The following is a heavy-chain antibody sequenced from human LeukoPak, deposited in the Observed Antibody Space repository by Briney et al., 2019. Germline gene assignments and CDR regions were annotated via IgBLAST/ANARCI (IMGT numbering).Heavy chain of an antibody. CDR3: ARTRRGSGCYTVTSKPLDY. D-gene: IGHD3-3*01. Sequence: ASVKVSCKASGGTFSSYAISWVRQAPGQGLEWMGGIIPIFGTANYAQKFQARVTITTDESTSTAYMELSSLRSEDTAVYYCARTRRGSGCYTVTSKPLDYWGQGTLVTVSS. J-gene: IGHJ4*02. CDR1: GGTFSSYA. V-gene: IGHV1-69*05. CDR2: IIPIFGTA.